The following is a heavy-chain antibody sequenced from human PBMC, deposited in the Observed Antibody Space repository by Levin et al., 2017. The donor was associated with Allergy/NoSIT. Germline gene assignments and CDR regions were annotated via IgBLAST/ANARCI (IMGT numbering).Heavy chain of an antibody. CDR3: ARAPMVRGVIHFDY. D-gene: IGHD3-10*01. J-gene: IGHJ4*02. Sequence: GESLKISCKVSGYIFTSYWIAWVRQMPGKGLEWMGIIYPGDSDTRYSPSFRGQVTISADKSITTAYLQWSSLKASDTAMYYCARAPMVRGVIHFDYWGQGTLVTVSS. CDR1: GYIFTSYW. V-gene: IGHV5-51*01. CDR2: IYPGDSDT.